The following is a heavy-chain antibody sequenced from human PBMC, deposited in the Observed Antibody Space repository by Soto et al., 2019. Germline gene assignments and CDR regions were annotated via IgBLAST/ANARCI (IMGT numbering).Heavy chain of an antibody. J-gene: IGHJ4*02. CDR3: ARDVFDSSGYYLYSFDY. D-gene: IGHD3-22*01. V-gene: IGHV3-21*01. CDR2: ITSRSLYI. Sequence: GGSLRLSCAASGFTFSAYRMNWVRQTPGKGLEWVSSITSRSLYIYYADSVKGRFTISRDDAKNSLYLQMNSLRAEDTAVYYCARDVFDSSGYYLYSFDYWGQGALVTVSS. CDR1: GFTFSAYR.